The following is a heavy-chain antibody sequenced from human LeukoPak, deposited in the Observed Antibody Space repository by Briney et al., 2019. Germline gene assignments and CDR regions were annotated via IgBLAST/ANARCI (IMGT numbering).Heavy chain of an antibody. CDR3: SREDF. CDR2: IHPNSGDT. Sequence: GSSVKVSCKASGGTFSSYAISWVRQAPGQGLEWMGWIHPNSGDTVYSPKFQDRVTMTRDTSISTAYMDLNSLGSDDTALYYCSREDFWGQGTLVTVSS. J-gene: IGHJ4*02. CDR1: GGTFSSYA. V-gene: IGHV1-2*02.